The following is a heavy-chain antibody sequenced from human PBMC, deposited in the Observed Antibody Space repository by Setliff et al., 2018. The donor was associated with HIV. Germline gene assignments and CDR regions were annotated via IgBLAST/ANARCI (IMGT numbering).Heavy chain of an antibody. J-gene: IGHJ3*02. D-gene: IGHD2-8*02. CDR1: GYSSAGNLA. CDR2: IWHAGNT. V-gene: IGHV4-38-2*02. Sequence: PSETLSLTCTVSGYSSAGNLAWAWIRQHPKKGLEWIGSIWHAGNTLYNPSLKSRVSISLDTSMEEFGLQLSSVTAADTAVYYCARAPTGVTNAFDIWGQGTMVTVSS. CDR3: ARAPTGVTNAFDI.